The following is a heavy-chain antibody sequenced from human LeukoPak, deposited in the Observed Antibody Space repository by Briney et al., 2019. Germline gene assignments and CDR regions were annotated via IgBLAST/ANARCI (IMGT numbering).Heavy chain of an antibody. CDR1: GYTLTELS. Sequence: ASVKVSCKVSGYTLTELSMHWVRQAPGKGLEWMGGFDPEDGETIHAQKFQGRVTMTEDTSTDTAYMELSSLRSEDTAVYYCATGPPIPYSSSWYGRGAFDIWGQGTMVTVSS. J-gene: IGHJ3*02. CDR2: FDPEDGET. V-gene: IGHV1-24*01. D-gene: IGHD6-13*01. CDR3: ATGPPIPYSSSWYGRGAFDI.